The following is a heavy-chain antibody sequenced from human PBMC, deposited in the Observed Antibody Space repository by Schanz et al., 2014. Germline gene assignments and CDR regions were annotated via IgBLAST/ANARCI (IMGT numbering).Heavy chain of an antibody. V-gene: IGHV3-30*04. CDR1: RFTFSTYA. CDR2: ISSDGFNK. J-gene: IGHJ4*02. CDR3: ARGDMVRGVFDY. D-gene: IGHD3-10*01. Sequence: QVQLVESGGGVVQPGGSLRLSCAASRFTFSTYAMHWVRQAPGKGLGWLAVISSDGFNKFYADSVKGRFTISRDNSKNTLYLQMNSLRTEDTAVYYCARGDMVRGVFDYWGQETLVTVSS.